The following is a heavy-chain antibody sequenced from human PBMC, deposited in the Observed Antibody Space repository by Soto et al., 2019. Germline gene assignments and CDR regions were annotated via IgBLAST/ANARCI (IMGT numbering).Heavy chain of an antibody. V-gene: IGHV4-31*03. CDR1: GGSISSGGYY. J-gene: IGHJ4*02. D-gene: IGHD3-22*01. CDR3: ARAQGITMIAV. Sequence: PSETLSLTCTVSGGSISSGGYYWSWIRQHPGKGLEWIGYIYYSGSTYYNPSLKSRVTISVDTSKNQFSLKVTSVTAADTAVYYCARAQGITMIAVWGQGTLVTVSS. CDR2: IYYSGST.